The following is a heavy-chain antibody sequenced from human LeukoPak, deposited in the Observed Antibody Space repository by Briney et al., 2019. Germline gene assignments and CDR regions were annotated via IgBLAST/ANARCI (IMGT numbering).Heavy chain of an antibody. CDR3: GRSSSYGVDY. V-gene: IGHV3-33*01. CDR2: MWYDGGSQ. Sequence: PGTSLRLSCAASGLTLSNSGMHWVRQAPGKGLEWVAVMWYDGGSQYYADPVKGRFTISRENSKNTLYLQMNSLRAEDTAVYYCGRSSSYGVDYWGQGTLVTVSS. J-gene: IGHJ4*02. CDR1: GLTLSNSG. D-gene: IGHD3-10*01.